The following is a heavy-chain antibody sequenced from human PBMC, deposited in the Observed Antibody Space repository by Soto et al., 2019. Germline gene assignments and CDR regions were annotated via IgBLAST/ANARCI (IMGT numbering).Heavy chain of an antibody. D-gene: IGHD6-19*01. Sequence: EVQLLESGGGVVQPGGSLRLSCVASGFNFKKFAMSWGRQAPGEGLVWVSGISCCGGSTSYADPVKGRFSIARDDSTNTLSLQMNNLRVEDTAQYYCAKADGEQWLLPHLDKWGQGTLVTVS. V-gene: IGHV3-23*01. J-gene: IGHJ4*02. CDR2: ISCCGGST. CDR3: AKADGEQWLLPHLDK. CDR1: GFNFKKFA.